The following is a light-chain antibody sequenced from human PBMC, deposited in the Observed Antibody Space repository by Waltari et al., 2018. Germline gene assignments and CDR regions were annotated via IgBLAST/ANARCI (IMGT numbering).Light chain of an antibody. CDR3: SSYTSSSTRV. CDR1: SSDVGGYNY. J-gene: IGLJ3*02. Sequence: QSALTQPASVSGSPGQSIPFSCTGTSSDVGGYNYVSWYQQHPGKAPKLMIYDVSNRPSGVSNRFSGSKSGNTASLTISGLQAEDEADYYCSSYTSSSTRVFGGGTKLTVL. CDR2: DVS. V-gene: IGLV2-14*03.